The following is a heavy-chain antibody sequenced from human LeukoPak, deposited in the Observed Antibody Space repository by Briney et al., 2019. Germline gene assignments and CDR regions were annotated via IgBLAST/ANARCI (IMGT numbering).Heavy chain of an antibody. Sequence: PGGSLRLSCAGSGFTCSNAWMSWVRQAPGKGLEWVGRIKSKTYGGTTDYAAPVKGRFTISRDDSKNTLYLQMNSLKIEDTAVYYCTTEDVRGVSFDYWGQGTLVTVSS. CDR3: TTEDVRGVSFDY. J-gene: IGHJ4*02. D-gene: IGHD3-16*01. CDR2: IKSKTYGGTT. V-gene: IGHV3-15*01. CDR1: GFTCSNAW.